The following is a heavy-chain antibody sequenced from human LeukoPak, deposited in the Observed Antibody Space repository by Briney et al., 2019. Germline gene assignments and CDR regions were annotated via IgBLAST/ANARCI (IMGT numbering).Heavy chain of an antibody. D-gene: IGHD1-14*01. Sequence: PSETLSLTCTVSGGSISHYWSWILQPPGKGLEWIGYIFYSGGTNYNPSLKSRVTISADTSKNQFSLKLRSVTAADTAIYYCARDQTRNYYYGMDVWGQGTTVTVSS. CDR3: ARDQTRNYYYGMDV. V-gene: IGHV4-59*11. J-gene: IGHJ6*02. CDR1: GGSISHY. CDR2: IFYSGGT.